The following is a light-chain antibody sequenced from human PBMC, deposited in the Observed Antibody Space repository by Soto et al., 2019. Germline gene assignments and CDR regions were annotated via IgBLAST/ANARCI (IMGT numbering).Light chain of an antibody. CDR3: QQYDTYWT. Sequence: DIQMTQSPSTLSASVGDRVIITCRASQSISNWLAWYQQKPVKAPNLLIYKASSLKSGVPSRFSGSGSGTEFTLTISSLQPDDFATYYCQQYDTYWTFGQGTKVDI. CDR1: QSISNW. J-gene: IGKJ1*01. V-gene: IGKV1-5*03. CDR2: KAS.